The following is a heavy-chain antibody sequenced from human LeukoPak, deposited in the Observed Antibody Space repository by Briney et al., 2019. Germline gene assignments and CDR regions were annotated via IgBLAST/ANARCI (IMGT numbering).Heavy chain of an antibody. D-gene: IGHD3-10*01. CDR3: ARTIFYLVRRVWYYFDY. CDR2: ISRNSDDI. Sequence: GGSLRLSCAASGFSFSSYNMNWVRQAPGKGLEWVSSISRNSDDIYYADSLKGRFTVSRDNAKNSLYLQMNSLRAEDTAVYYCARTIFYLVRRVWYYFDYWGQGTLVTVSS. J-gene: IGHJ4*02. V-gene: IGHV3-21*01. CDR1: GFSFSSYN.